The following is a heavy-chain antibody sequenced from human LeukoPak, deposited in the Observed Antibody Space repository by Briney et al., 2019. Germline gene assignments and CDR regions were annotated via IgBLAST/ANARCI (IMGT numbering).Heavy chain of an antibody. J-gene: IGHJ3*01. V-gene: IGHV3-23*01. D-gene: IGHD2-2*02. CDR3: AKPQYTTDAFDV. Sequence: PGGSLRLSCAASGFTFSSSSMSWVRQAPGKGLEWVAGIRGSGGSTYYADSVKGRFTISRDNSKNTLYVQMNSLRAEDTAVYYCAKPQYTTDAFDVWGQGTMVTVSS. CDR2: IRGSGGST. CDR1: GFTFSSSS.